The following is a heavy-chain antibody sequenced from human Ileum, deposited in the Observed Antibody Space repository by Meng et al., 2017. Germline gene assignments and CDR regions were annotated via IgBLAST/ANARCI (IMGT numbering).Heavy chain of an antibody. V-gene: IGHV1-46*01. CDR1: EYSFSNYY. CDR2: SNPGGGST. Sequence: QVMSVEDGGEVKKPGASVKCSCKPAEYSFSNYYLHWMQQAPGQGLEWLGVSNPGGGSTNYAKKFQGRVTMTRDTSANTVYMELGSLKSEDTAVYYCSKTYGSSWSGYFQYWGQGTLVTVSS. CDR3: SKTYGSSWSGYFQY. D-gene: IGHD6-13*01. J-gene: IGHJ1*01.